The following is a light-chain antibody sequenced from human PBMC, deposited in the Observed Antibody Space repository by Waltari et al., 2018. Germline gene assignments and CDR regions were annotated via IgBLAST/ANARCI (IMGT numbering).Light chain of an antibody. CDR3: MQARQTPWT. CDR1: QSLLHSPGNTF. V-gene: IGKV2-28*01. J-gene: IGKJ1*01. Sequence: DIVMTQSPLALSVTPGEPASIPCRPSQSLLHSPGNTFLDWYLHNPGQSPQLLIYLISNRASGVPDRFSGSGSGTDFTLKISRVEAEDVGVYFCMQARQTPWTFGQGTKVEIK. CDR2: LIS.